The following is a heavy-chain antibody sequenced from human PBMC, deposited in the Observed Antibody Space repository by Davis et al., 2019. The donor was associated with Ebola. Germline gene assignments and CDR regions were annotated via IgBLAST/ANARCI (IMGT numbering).Heavy chain of an antibody. Sequence: SVKVSCKASGGTFSSYAISWVRQAPGQGLEWMGGIIPIFGTANYAQKFQGRVTITADKSTSTAYMELSSLRSEDTAVYYCAVSSMSKVSYYYYGMDVWGRGTTVTVSS. CDR3: AVSSMSKVSYYYYGMDV. D-gene: IGHD1-14*01. V-gene: IGHV1-69*06. J-gene: IGHJ6*02. CDR1: GGTFSSYA. CDR2: IIPIFGTA.